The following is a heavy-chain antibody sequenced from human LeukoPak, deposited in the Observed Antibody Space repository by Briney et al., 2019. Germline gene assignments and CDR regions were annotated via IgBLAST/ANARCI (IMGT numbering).Heavy chain of an antibody. Sequence: PGGSLRLSCAASGFTFSSYWMSWVRQAPGKGLEWVANIKQDGSEKYYVDSVKGRFTISRDNAKNSLYLQMNSLRAEDTAVYYCARGSPLVVITTYYFDYWGQGTLVTVSS. CDR3: ARGSPLVVITTYYFDY. D-gene: IGHD3-22*01. CDR1: GFTFSSYW. V-gene: IGHV3-7*01. CDR2: IKQDGSEK. J-gene: IGHJ4*02.